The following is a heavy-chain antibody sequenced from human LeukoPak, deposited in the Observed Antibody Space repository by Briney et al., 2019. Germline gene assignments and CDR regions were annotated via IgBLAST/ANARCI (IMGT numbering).Heavy chain of an antibody. CDR3: ARDPWDDYGDYGPSGTFDY. CDR2: ISTYSGNT. J-gene: IGHJ4*02. CDR1: GYTFTSYG. D-gene: IGHD4-17*01. V-gene: IGHV1-18*01. Sequence: GASVKVSCKASGYTFTSYGISWVRQAPGQGLEWMGWISTYSGNTNYAQKLQGRVTVTTDTSTSTAYMEVRSLRADDTAVYYCARDPWDDYGDYGPSGTFDYWGQGTLVTVSS.